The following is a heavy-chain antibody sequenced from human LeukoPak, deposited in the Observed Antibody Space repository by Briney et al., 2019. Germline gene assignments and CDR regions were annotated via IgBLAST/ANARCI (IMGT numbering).Heavy chain of an antibody. D-gene: IGHD3-9*01. CDR2: IYYNGRT. Sequence: SETLSLTCAVSGGSISSYYWSWIRQSPGRGLEYIGHIYYNGRTDYNPSLKSRVTISVDTSRNQFSLKLNSVTAADTAVYFCASMTLRYFDWLIDWGQGTLVTVSS. CDR3: ASMTLRYFDWLID. J-gene: IGHJ4*02. V-gene: IGHV4-59*01. CDR1: GGSISSYY.